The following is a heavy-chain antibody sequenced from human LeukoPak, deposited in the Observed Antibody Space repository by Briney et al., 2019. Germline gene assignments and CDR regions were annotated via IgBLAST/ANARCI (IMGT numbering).Heavy chain of an antibody. CDR2: IWYDGSNK. CDR1: GVTFSSYG. V-gene: IGHV3-33*01. Sequence: PGGSLRLSCAASGVTFSSYGMHWVRQAPGKGLEWVAVIWYDGSNKYYADSVKGRFTISRDNSKNTLYLQLNSLRAEDTAVYYCARGYCSSTSCYGYFDYWGQGTLVTVSS. CDR3: ARGYCSSTSCYGYFDY. D-gene: IGHD2-2*01. J-gene: IGHJ4*02.